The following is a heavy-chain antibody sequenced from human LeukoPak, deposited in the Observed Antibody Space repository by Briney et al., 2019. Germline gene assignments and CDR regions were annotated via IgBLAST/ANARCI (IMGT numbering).Heavy chain of an antibody. J-gene: IGHJ4*02. CDR3: ARDLNDYGDYVGFDY. D-gene: IGHD4-17*01. V-gene: IGHV1-2*02. CDR1: GYTFTGYY. Sequence: GASVRDSCKASGYTFTGYYMHWVRQAPGQGLEWMGWINPNSGGTNYAQKFQGRVTMTRDTSISTAYMELSRLRSDDTAVYYCARDLNDYGDYVGFDYWGQGTLVTVSS. CDR2: INPNSGGT.